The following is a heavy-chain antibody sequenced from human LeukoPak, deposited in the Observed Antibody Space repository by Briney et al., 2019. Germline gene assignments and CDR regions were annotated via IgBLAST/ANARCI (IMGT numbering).Heavy chain of an antibody. J-gene: IGHJ4*02. Sequence: SQTLSLTCTVSGGSISSGGYYWSWIRQHPGEGLEWIGYIYYSGSTYYNPSLKSRVTISVDTSKNQFSLKLSSVTAADTAVYYCARERRYRSSTSCYAFDYWGQGTLVTVSS. CDR3: ARERRYRSSTSCYAFDY. D-gene: IGHD2-2*01. CDR1: GGSISSGGYY. V-gene: IGHV4-31*03. CDR2: IYYSGST.